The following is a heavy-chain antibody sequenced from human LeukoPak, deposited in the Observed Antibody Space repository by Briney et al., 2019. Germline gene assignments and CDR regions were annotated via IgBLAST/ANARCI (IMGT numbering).Heavy chain of an antibody. J-gene: IGHJ4*02. CDR3: ARVGTWELQRVFDY. Sequence: GGSLRLSCAASGFTFTDYWMTWVRQVPGMGLEWVANIHKAGTESYYVDSVKGRFAISRDNAKNSLYLQLSSLRVDDTAVYYCARVGTWELQRVFDYWGQGTLVTASS. D-gene: IGHD1-26*01. CDR2: IHKAGTES. CDR1: GFTFTDYW. V-gene: IGHV3-7*01.